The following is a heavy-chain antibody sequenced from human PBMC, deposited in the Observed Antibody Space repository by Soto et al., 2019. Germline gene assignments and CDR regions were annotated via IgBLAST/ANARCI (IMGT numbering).Heavy chain of an antibody. V-gene: IGHV4-31*03. J-gene: IGHJ5*02. CDR2: IYYSRST. CDR1: GGSISSGGYY. Sequence: PSETLSLTCTVSGGSISSGGYYWSWIRQHPGKGLEWIGYIYYSRSTYYNPSLKSRVTISVDTSKNQFSLKLSSVTAADTAVYYCAREKTTVTTYGFFWFDPWGQGTLVTVSS. CDR3: AREKTTVTTYGFFWFDP. D-gene: IGHD4-17*01.